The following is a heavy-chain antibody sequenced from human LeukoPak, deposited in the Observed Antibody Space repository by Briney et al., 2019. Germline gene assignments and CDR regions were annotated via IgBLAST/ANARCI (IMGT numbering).Heavy chain of an antibody. V-gene: IGHV4-34*01. CDR3: ASFGSSWYPEEYFQH. J-gene: IGHJ1*01. Sequence: PSETLSLTCAVYGGSFSGYYWSWIRQPPGKGLEWIGEINHSGSTNYNPSLKSRVTISVDTSKNQFSLKLSSVTAADTAVYYCASFGSSWYPEEYFQHWGQGTLVTVSS. CDR2: INHSGST. CDR1: GGSFSGYY. D-gene: IGHD6-13*01.